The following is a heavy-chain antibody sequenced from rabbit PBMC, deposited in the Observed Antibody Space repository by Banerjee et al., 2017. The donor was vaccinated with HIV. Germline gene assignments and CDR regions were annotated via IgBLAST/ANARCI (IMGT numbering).Heavy chain of an antibody. D-gene: IGHD6-1*01. CDR3: VRETETYAGYTGYAYYFNL. CDR1: GFSFSSNYW. Sequence: QEQLEESGGDLVKPEGSLTLTCTASGFSFSSNYWLCWVHQAPGKGLEWIACIGAGSTYYATWAKGRFTISKTSSTTVTLQMTSLTAADTATYFCVRETETYAGYTGYAYYFNLWGQGTLVTVS. V-gene: IGHV1S45*01. J-gene: IGHJ4*01. CDR2: IGAGST.